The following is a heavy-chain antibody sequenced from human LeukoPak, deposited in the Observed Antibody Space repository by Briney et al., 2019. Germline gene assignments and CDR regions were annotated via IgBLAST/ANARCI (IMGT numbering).Heavy chain of an antibody. D-gene: IGHD3-22*01. J-gene: IGHJ4*02. V-gene: IGHV1-18*01. CDR1: GYTFTSYG. CDR3: AATLGYDSSGSTRLDY. Sequence: ASVKVSCKASGYTFTSYGISWVRQAPGQGLEWMGWISAYNGNTNYAQKIQGRVTMTTDTSTSTAYMELRSLRSDDTVVYYCAATLGYDSSGSTRLDYWGQGTLVTVSS. CDR2: ISAYNGNT.